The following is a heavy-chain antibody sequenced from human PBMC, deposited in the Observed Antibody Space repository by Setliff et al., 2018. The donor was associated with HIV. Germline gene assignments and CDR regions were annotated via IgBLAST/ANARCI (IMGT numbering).Heavy chain of an antibody. CDR2: IYTNGNT. Sequence: TLSLTCTVSGGSISRGSYYWSWIRQPAGKGLEWIGRIYTNGNTNYNPSLKSRVTVSADTSKNQFSLKLTSVTAADTAVYYCARGGAVSADFDSWGQGTLVTVSS. V-gene: IGHV4-61*02. D-gene: IGHD3-10*01. CDR1: GGSISRGSYY. J-gene: IGHJ5*01. CDR3: ARGGAVSADFDS.